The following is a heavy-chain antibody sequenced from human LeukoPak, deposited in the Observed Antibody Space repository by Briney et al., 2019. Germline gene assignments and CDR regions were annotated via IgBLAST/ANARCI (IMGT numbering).Heavy chain of an antibody. CDR1: GFTFDDYA. Sequence: GRSLRLSCAASGFTFDDYAMHGVRQAPGKGRGWVSVISWNSGSIGYADSVKGRFTISRDNTKNSLYLQMNSLRAEDTALYYCAKDQSYDSSGTGSAFDIWGQGTMVTVSS. V-gene: IGHV3-9*01. CDR2: ISWNSGSI. CDR3: AKDQSYDSSGTGSAFDI. J-gene: IGHJ3*02. D-gene: IGHD3-22*01.